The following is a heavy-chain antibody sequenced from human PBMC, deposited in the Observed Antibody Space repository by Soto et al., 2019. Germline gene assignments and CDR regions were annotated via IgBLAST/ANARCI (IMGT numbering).Heavy chain of an antibody. Sequence: QITLKESGPTLVKPTQTLTLTCTFSGFSLTTSGVGVGWIRQPPGKALEWLALIYWDDDKHYSTSLKSRLTITKDTSKNQVVLTMTNMTPVDTATYYCAHIYYLGLDYWGQGTLVTVSS. CDR1: GFSLTTSGVG. J-gene: IGHJ4*02. V-gene: IGHV2-5*02. D-gene: IGHD3-10*01. CDR2: IYWDDDK. CDR3: AHIYYLGLDY.